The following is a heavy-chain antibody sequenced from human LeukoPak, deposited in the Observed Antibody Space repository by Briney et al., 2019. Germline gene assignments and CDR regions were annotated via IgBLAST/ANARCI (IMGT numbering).Heavy chain of an antibody. D-gene: IGHD2-2*01. J-gene: IGHJ4*02. V-gene: IGHV3-21*01. Sequence: TGGSLRLSCAASGFTFSSYSMNWVRQAPGKGLEWVSSISSSSSYIYYADSVKGRFTISRDNAKNSLYLQMNSLRAEDTAVYYCARETIRGYQLLLNGYDHFDYWGQGTLVTVSS. CDR1: GFTFSSYS. CDR2: ISSSSSYI. CDR3: ARETIRGYQLLLNGYDHFDY.